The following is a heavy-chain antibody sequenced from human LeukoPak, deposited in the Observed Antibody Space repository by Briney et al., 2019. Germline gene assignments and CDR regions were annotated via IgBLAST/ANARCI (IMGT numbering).Heavy chain of an antibody. CDR1: GYTFTSYD. D-gene: IGHD4-17*01. CDR3: ARDPAYGDYDY. V-gene: IGHV1-8*01. Sequence: ASVKVSCKASGYTFTSYDINWVRQATGQGLEWMGWMNPNSGNTGYAQKLQGRVTMTTDTSTSTAYMELRSLRSDDTAVYYCARDPAYGDYDYWGQGTLVTVSS. CDR2: MNPNSGNT. J-gene: IGHJ4*02.